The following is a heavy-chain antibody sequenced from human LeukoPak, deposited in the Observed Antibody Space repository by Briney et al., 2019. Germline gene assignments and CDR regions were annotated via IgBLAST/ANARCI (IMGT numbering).Heavy chain of an antibody. Sequence: SETLSLTCTVSGGSISSSSYYWGWIRQPPGKGLEWIGSIYYSGSTYYNPSLKSRVTISVDTSKNQFSLKLSSVTAADTAVYYCARERRYFDWSSPNWSDPWGQGTLVTVSS. J-gene: IGHJ5*02. V-gene: IGHV4-39*07. D-gene: IGHD3-9*01. CDR3: ARERRYFDWSSPNWSDP. CDR2: IYYSGST. CDR1: GGSISSSSYY.